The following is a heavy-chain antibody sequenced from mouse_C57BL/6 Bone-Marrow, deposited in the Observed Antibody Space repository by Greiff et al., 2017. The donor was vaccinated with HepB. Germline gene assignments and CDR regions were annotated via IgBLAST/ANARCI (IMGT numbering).Heavy chain of an antibody. D-gene: IGHD1-1*01. CDR3: SKSPITTVVGGHYAMDY. V-gene: IGHV2-5*01. Sequence: QVQLKESGPGLVQPSQSLSITCTVSGFSLTSDGVHWVRQSPGKGLEWLGVIWRGGSTDYNAAFMSRLSITKDNSKSQVIFKMNSLQADDTAIYYCSKSPITTVVGGHYAMDYWGQGTSVTVSS. J-gene: IGHJ4*01. CDR1: GFSLTSDG. CDR2: IWRGGST.